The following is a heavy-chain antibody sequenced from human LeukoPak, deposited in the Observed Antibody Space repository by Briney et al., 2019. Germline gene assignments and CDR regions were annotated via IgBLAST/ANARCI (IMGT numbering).Heavy chain of an antibody. D-gene: IGHD4/OR15-4a*01. J-gene: IGHJ3*02. Sequence: GGSLRLSCSASGFAFSSYAMHWVRQAPGKGLEYVSGISSNGGSTYFADSVKGRFTISRDNSKSTLSLQMNSLRAEDTAIYYCAKRGAANAFDIWGQGTMITV. V-gene: IGHV3-64*04. CDR1: GFAFSSYA. CDR2: ISSNGGST. CDR3: AKRGAANAFDI.